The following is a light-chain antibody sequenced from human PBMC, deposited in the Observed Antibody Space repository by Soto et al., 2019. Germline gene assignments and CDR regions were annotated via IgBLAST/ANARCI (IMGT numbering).Light chain of an antibody. CDR3: CSYAGGDTLYV. CDR1: STDVGGYNY. J-gene: IGLJ1*01. CDR2: DVS. V-gene: IGLV2-11*01. Sequence: QSALTQPRSVSGSPGQSVTISCTGTSTDVGGYNYVSWYQQHPGKVPKLMLYDVSKRPSGVPDRFSGSKSGNTASLTISGLQAEDEADYYCCSYAGGDTLYVFGSGTKVTVL.